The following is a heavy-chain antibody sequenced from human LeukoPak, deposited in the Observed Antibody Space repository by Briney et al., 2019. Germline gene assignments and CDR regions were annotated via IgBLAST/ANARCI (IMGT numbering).Heavy chain of an antibody. CDR1: GGSISSSSYY. V-gene: IGHV4-39*07. CDR2: INHSGST. J-gene: IGHJ4*02. Sequence: SETLSLTCTVSGGSISSSSYYWGWIRQPPGKGLEWIGEINHSGSTNYNPSLKSRVTISVDTSKNQFSLKLSSVTAADTAVYYCARKPNFDYWGQGTLVTVSS. CDR3: ARKPNFDY.